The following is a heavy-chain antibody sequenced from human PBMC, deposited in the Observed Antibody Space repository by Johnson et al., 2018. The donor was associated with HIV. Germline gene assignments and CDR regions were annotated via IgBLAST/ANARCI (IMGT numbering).Heavy chain of an antibody. V-gene: IGHV3-66*01. CDR2: IYSGGST. Sequence: VQLVESGGGLVQPGGSLRLSCAASGFTVSSYYMSWVRQAPGKGLDWVSVIYSGGSTYYADSVKGRFTISRDNAKNSLYLQMNSLRAEDTAVYYCARDRLGGYSYGYDAFDIWGQGTMVTVSS. CDR3: ARDRLGGYSYGYDAFDI. D-gene: IGHD5-18*01. J-gene: IGHJ3*02. CDR1: GFTVSSYY.